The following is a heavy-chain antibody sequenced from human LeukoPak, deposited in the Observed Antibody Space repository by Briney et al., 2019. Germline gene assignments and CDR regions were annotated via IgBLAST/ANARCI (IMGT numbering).Heavy chain of an antibody. CDR1: GGSISSSSYY. D-gene: IGHD3-16*02. CDR2: IYYSEST. J-gene: IGHJ4*02. Sequence: SETLSLTCTVSGGSISSSSYYWGWIRQPPGKGLEWIGSIYYSESTYYNPSLKSRVTISVDTSKNQFSLKLSSVTAADTAVYYCARPLTITFGGVIEYYFDYWGQGTLVTVSS. CDR3: ARPLTITFGGVIEYYFDY. V-gene: IGHV4-39*01.